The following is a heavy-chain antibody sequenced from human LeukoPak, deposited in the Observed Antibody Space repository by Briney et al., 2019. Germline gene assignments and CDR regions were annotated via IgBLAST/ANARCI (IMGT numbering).Heavy chain of an antibody. J-gene: IGHJ4*02. CDR3: AREAIAVAGTIDY. D-gene: IGHD6-19*01. V-gene: IGHV1-2*06. Sequence: GASVKVSCKASGYTFTGDYMHWVRQAPGQGLEWMGRINPNSGGTNYAQKFQGRVTMTRDTSISTAYMELSRLRSDDTAVYYCAREAIAVAGTIDYWGQGTLVTVSS. CDR2: INPNSGGT. CDR1: GYTFTGDY.